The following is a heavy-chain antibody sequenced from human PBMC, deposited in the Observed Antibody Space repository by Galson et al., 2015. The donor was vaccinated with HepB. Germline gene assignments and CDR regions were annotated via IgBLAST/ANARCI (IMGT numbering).Heavy chain of an antibody. CDR2: ISAYNGNT. CDR3: ARDQRVQGYSGYDFGY. CDR1: GGTSSSYT. V-gene: IGHV1-18*01. J-gene: IGHJ4*02. D-gene: IGHD5-12*01. Sequence: SVKVSCKASGGTSSSYTISWVRQAPGQGLEWMGRISAYNGNTNYAQKLQGRVTMTTDTSTSTAYMELRSLRSDDTAVYYCARDQRVQGYSGYDFGYWGQGTLVTVSS.